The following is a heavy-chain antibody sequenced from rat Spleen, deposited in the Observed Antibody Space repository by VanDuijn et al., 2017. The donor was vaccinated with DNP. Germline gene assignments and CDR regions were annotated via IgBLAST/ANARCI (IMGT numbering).Heavy chain of an antibody. CDR2: IASSGGTT. Sequence: EVQLVESGGGLVQPGRSMKLSCAASGFTFSSFPMAWVRQAPTKGLEWVATIASSGGTTYYPDSVKGRFTISRDHAKSTLYLQMNSLRSEDTATYYCARGVYYYSATYWYFDFWGPGTMVTVSS. D-gene: IGHD1-1*01. CDR1: GFTFSSFP. J-gene: IGHJ1*01. V-gene: IGHV5-46*01. CDR3: ARGVYYYSATYWYFDF.